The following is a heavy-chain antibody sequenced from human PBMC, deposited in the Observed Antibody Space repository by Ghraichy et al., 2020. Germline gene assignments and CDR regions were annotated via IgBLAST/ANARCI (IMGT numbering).Heavy chain of an antibody. V-gene: IGHV1-18*04. CDR2: ISAYNGNT. J-gene: IGHJ4*02. CDR3: AKQPMVRGVREYFGY. D-gene: IGHD3-10*01. CDR1: GYTFTSYG. Sequence: ASVKVSCKASGYTFTSYGISWVRQAPGQGLEWMGWISAYNGNTNYAQKLQGRVTMTTDTSTSTAYMELRSLRSDDTAVYYCAKQPMVRGVREYFGYWGQGTLVTVSS.